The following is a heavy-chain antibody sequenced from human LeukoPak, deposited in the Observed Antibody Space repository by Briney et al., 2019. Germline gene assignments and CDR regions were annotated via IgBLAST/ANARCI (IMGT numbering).Heavy chain of an antibody. CDR2: IYRGGNT. CDR3: ARGSFACSGYCFDS. V-gene: IGHV3-66*01. J-gene: IGHJ4*02. CDR1: GFTLSNNY. D-gene: IGHD3-22*01. Sequence: PGGSLRLSCVASGFTLSNNYMSGGRQAPGKGLEWVSVIYRGGNTYYADSVKGKAIISRDKSNNTLFLQMDNLRAEDTALYYCARGSFACSGYCFDSWGQGTLVTVSS.